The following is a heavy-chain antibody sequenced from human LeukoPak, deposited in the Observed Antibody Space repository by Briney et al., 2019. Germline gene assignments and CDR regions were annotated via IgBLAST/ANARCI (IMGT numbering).Heavy chain of an antibody. D-gene: IGHD4-11*01. V-gene: IGHV1-69*04. CDR3: AREVVTTNRNWFDP. CDR2: IIPIFGIA. CDR1: GGTFSSYA. Sequence: GASVKVSCKASGGTFSSYAIIWVRQAPGQGIEWMGRIIPIFGIANYAQKFQGRVTITADKSTSTAYMELSSLRSEDTAVYYCAREVVTTNRNWFDPWGQGTLVTVSS. J-gene: IGHJ5*02.